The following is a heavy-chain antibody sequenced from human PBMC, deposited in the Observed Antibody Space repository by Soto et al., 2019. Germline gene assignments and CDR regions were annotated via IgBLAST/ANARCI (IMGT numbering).Heavy chain of an antibody. Sequence: QVQLVESGGGVVQPGKSLRLSCAASGFTFSGYGMHWVRQAPGKGLEWVAILSYDGRNTFYADSVKGRFTISRDNSKNPLFLQMNRLRGEGTGVYYLAKDIGEDRDLPSPGFYYGMDVWGQGTTVTVSS. D-gene: IGHD3-10*01. CDR3: AKDIGEDRDLPSPGFYYGMDV. CDR1: GFTFSGYG. V-gene: IGHV3-30*18. J-gene: IGHJ6*02. CDR2: LSYDGRNT.